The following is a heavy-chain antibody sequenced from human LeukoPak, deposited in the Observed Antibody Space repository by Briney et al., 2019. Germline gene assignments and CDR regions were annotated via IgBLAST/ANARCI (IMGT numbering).Heavy chain of an antibody. CDR1: GFTFSIYA. CDR2: ISGSGGST. CDR3: AKGKDYSNYYFDY. J-gene: IGHJ4*02. V-gene: IGHV3-23*01. Sequence: GGSLRLSCAASGFTFSIYAMSWVRQAPGKGLEWVSAISGSGGSTYYADSVKGRFTISRDNSKNTLYLQMNSLRAEDTAVYYCAKGKDYSNYYFDYWGQGTLVTVSS. D-gene: IGHD4-11*01.